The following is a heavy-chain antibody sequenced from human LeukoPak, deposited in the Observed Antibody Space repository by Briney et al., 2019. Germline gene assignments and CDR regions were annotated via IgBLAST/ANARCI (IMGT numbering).Heavy chain of an antibody. CDR1: GYTFTGYY. CDR3: ARGPDYGDYVYFDY. Sequence: ASVKVSCKASGYTFTGYYMHWVRQAPGQGLEWMGWINPNSGGTNYAQKFQGRVTMTRDTSISTAYMELSRLRSDDTAVYYCARGPDYGDYVYFDYWGQGTLVTVSS. CDR2: INPNSGGT. V-gene: IGHV1-2*02. D-gene: IGHD4-17*01. J-gene: IGHJ4*02.